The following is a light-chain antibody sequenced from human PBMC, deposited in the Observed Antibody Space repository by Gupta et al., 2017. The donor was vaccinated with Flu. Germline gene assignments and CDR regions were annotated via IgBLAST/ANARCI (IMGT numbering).Light chain of an antibody. CDR2: GAS. V-gene: IGKV3-15*01. CDR3: QQYSNWPPIT. CDR1: QSVRSN. J-gene: IGKJ5*01. Sequence: EIVMTQSPATLSVSPGERATLSCRASQSVRSNLAWYQQKPGQAPRLLIYGASTRATGIPASFSGSGSGTEFTLTISSLQSEDFAVYYCQQYSNWPPITFGQGTRLEI.